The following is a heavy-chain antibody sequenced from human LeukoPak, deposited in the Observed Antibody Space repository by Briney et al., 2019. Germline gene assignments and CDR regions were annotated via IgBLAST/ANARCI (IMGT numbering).Heavy chain of an antibody. CDR3: ARDLWQQMIQGYDY. Sequence: GGSLRLSCAASGFTFTTYGMHWVRQAPGKGLEWVAVIWNDGSYKHYADSVTGRFTISRHDSKNTIYLQINSLRAEDTAVYYCARDLWQQMIQGYDYWGQGTLVTVSS. V-gene: IGHV3-33*01. D-gene: IGHD6-13*01. J-gene: IGHJ4*02. CDR1: GFTFTTYG. CDR2: IWNDGSYK.